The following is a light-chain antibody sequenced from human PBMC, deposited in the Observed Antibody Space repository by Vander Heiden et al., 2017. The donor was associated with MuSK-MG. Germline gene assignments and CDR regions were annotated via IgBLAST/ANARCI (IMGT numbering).Light chain of an antibody. CDR2: LGS. CDR1: HGLLNRNGYNY. V-gene: IGKV2-28*01. CDR3: MQSLQAPPIS. Sequence: ETERSQSPPSLSVTPGEPAPISCRSSHGLLNRNGYNYLAWYLQKPGQAPQLLIYLGSNRASGVPDRFSGSGSGTDFTLKISRVEAEDVGVYYCMQSLQAPPISFGQGTRLEIK. J-gene: IGKJ5*01.